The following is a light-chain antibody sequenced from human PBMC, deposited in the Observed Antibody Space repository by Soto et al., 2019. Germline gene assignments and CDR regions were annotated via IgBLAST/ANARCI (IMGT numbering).Light chain of an antibody. CDR3: SSYTTITTLEV. CDR1: SSDVGGYNY. Sequence: QSVLTQPASVSGSPGQSITISCTGTSSDVGGYNYVSWYQQHPGKAPKLMINEVSNRPSGVSNRFSGSKSGNTASLTISGLQAEDEADYYCSSYTTITTLEVFGGGTQLTVL. J-gene: IGLJ3*02. CDR2: EVS. V-gene: IGLV2-14*01.